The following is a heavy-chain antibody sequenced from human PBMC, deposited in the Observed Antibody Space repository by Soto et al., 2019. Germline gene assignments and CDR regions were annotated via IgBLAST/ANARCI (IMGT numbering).Heavy chain of an antibody. Sequence: QVHLVQSGAEVKKPGASVKVSCQGSGYAFTTYGITWVRQAPGQGLEWMGWISAHNGNTNYAQKLQGRVTVTRDTPTSTACRELRSLRYDDTAVYYCARGRYGDYWGQGALVTVSS. CDR2: ISAHNGNT. CDR1: GYAFTTYG. CDR3: ARGRYGDY. V-gene: IGHV1-18*01. D-gene: IGHD1-1*01. J-gene: IGHJ4*02.